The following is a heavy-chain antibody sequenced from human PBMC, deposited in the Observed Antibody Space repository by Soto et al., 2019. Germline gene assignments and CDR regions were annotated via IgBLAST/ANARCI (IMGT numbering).Heavy chain of an antibody. CDR3: ARRVGAITYYFDY. CDR2: ISYDGSNK. J-gene: IGHJ4*02. Sequence: QVQLVESGGGVVQPGRSLRLSCAASGFTFSSYAMHWVRQAPGKGLEWVAVISYDGSNKYYADSVKGRFTISRDNSKNTLYLQMNSLRAKDTAVYYCARRVGAITYYFDYWGQGTLVTVSS. D-gene: IGHD1-26*01. CDR1: GFTFSSYA. V-gene: IGHV3-30-3*01.